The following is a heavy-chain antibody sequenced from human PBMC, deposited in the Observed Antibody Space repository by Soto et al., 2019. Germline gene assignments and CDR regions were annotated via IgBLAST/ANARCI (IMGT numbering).Heavy chain of an antibody. CDR3: AKDPPLTGGANPFDY. J-gene: IGHJ4*02. CDR2: ISGSGGSK. V-gene: IGHV3-23*01. CDR1: GFTFSSYA. D-gene: IGHD7-27*01. Sequence: GGSLRLSCAASGFTFSSYAMSWVRQAPGKGLEWVSAISGSGGSKYYADSVKGRFTISRDNSKNTLYLQMNSLRAEDTAVYYCAKDPPLTGGANPFDYWGQGTLVTVSS.